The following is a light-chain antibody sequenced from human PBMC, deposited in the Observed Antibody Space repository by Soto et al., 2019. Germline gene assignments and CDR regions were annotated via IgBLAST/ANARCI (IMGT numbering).Light chain of an antibody. CDR2: DVS. J-gene: IGLJ1*01. Sequence: QSVLTQPPSVSVSPGQSVTISCTGTSSDVGNYNRVSWYQQPPGTAPKLMIYDVSDRPSGVPHRFSGSKSGNTASLTISGLQAEDEADYYCSSYTSSDTYVFGTGTKVTVL. CDR3: SSYTSSDTYV. CDR1: SSDVGNYNR. V-gene: IGLV2-18*02.